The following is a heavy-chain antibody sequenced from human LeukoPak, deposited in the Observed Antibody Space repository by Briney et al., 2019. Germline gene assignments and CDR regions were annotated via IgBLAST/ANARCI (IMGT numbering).Heavy chain of an antibody. D-gene: IGHD3-10*01. CDR2: ISAYNGNT. CDR3: ARAGYYYGSGSYYKA. J-gene: IGHJ4*02. V-gene: IGHV1-18*01. Sequence: ASVKVSCKASGYTFTSYGISWVRQAPGQGLEWMGWISAYNGNTNYAQKFQGRVTMTRNTSISTAYMELSSLRSEDTAVYYCARAGYYYGSGSYYKAWGQGTLVTVSS. CDR1: GYTFTSYG.